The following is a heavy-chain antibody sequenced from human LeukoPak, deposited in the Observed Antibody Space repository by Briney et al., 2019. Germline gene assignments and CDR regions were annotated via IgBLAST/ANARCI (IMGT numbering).Heavy chain of an antibody. CDR1: GFTFSAYS. D-gene: IGHD3-10*02. Sequence: GGSLRLSCATSGFTFSAYSMNWVRQAPGKGLEWVSYISSSGSTIYYADSVKGRFTISRDNAKNSLYLQMNSLRAEDTAVYYCAELGITMIGGVWGKGTTVTISS. V-gene: IGHV3-48*04. CDR3: AELGITMIGGV. CDR2: ISSSGSTI. J-gene: IGHJ6*04.